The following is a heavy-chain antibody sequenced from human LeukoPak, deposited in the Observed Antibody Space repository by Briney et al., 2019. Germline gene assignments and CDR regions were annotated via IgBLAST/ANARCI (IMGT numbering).Heavy chain of an antibody. J-gene: IGHJ6*03. V-gene: IGHV3-15*01. Sequence: GGSLRLSCAASGFTFSNAWMSWVRQAPGKGLEWVGRIKSKTDGGTTDYAAPVKGRFTISRDDSKNTLYPQMNSLKTEDTAVYYCTTDLFADFWSGYEQEYYYYMDVWGKGTTVTVSS. CDR2: IKSKTDGGTT. CDR3: TTDLFADFWSGYEQEYYYYMDV. D-gene: IGHD3-3*01. CDR1: GFTFSNAW.